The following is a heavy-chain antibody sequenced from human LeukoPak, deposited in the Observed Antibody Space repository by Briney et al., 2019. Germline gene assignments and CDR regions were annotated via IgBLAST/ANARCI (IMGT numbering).Heavy chain of an antibody. CDR3: AKISSSSCTDY. CDR2: ISGSGVGT. CDR1: GLTFSSYA. D-gene: IGHD6-19*01. V-gene: IGHV3-23*01. Sequence: GGSLRLSCAASGLTFSSYAMSWVRQAPGKGLEWVSSISGSGVGTYYADSVKGRFTFSRDNSKNTLYLQMNSLRAEDTAVYYCAKISSSSCTDYWGQGTLVTVSS. J-gene: IGHJ4*02.